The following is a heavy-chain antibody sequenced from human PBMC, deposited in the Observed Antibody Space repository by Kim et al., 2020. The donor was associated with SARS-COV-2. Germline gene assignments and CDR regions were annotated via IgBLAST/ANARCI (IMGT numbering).Heavy chain of an antibody. J-gene: IGHJ6*02. Sequence: GGSLRLSCAASGFTFSSYAMSWVRQAPGKGLEWVSAISGSGGSTYYADSVKGRFTISRDNSKNTLYLQMNSLRAEDTAVYYCAKPHLMVRGVIIGMDVWGQGTTVTVSS. CDR2: ISGSGGST. CDR3: AKPHLMVRGVIIGMDV. CDR1: GFTFSSYA. V-gene: IGHV3-23*01. D-gene: IGHD3-10*01.